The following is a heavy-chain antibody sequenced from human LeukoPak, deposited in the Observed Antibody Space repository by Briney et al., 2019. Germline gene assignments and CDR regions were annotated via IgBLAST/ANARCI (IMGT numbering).Heavy chain of an antibody. D-gene: IGHD6-13*01. CDR2: INPSGGST. Sequence: ASVKVSCKASGYTFTSYYMHWVRQAPGQGLEWMGIINPSGGSTSYAQKFQGRVTMTRDMSTSTVYMELSSLRSEDTAVYYCARDLAAAGDQLNYYYYYMDVWGKGTTVTVSS. CDR1: GYTFTSYY. J-gene: IGHJ6*03. CDR3: ARDLAAAGDQLNYYYYYMDV. V-gene: IGHV1-46*01.